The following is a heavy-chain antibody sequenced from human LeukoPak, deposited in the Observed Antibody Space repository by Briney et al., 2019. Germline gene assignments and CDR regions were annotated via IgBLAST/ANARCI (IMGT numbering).Heavy chain of an antibody. CDR1: GFTFSSYA. CDR2: ISGSGGST. V-gene: IGHV3-23*01. D-gene: IGHD3-22*01. CDR3: AKGDIYYDSID. J-gene: IGHJ4*02. Sequence: GGSLRLSCAASGFTFSSYAMSWVRQAPGKGLEWVSAISGSGGSTYYADSVKGRFTISRDNSKNTLYLQMSSLRAEDTAVYYCAKGDIYYDSIDWGQGTLVTVSS.